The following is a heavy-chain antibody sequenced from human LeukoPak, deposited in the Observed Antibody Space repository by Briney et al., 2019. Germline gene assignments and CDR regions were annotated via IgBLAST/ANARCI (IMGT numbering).Heavy chain of an antibody. V-gene: IGHV4-34*01. J-gene: IGHJ4*02. CDR1: GGSFSGYY. Sequence: SETLSLTCAVYGGSFSGYYWSWIRQPPGKGLEWIGEINHSGSTNYNPSLKSRVTISVDTSKNQFSLKLSSVTAADTAVYYCARDQEWSEKVELGLFDYWGQGTLVTVSS. CDR2: INHSGST. D-gene: IGHD2-8*01. CDR3: ARDQEWSEKVELGLFDY.